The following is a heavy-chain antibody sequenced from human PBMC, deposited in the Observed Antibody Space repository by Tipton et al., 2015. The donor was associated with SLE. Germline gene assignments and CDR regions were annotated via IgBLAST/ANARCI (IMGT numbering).Heavy chain of an antibody. V-gene: IGHV4-59*08. J-gene: IGHJ3*02. CDR1: GASFSGYY. CDR3: ARQRDLDAFDI. CDR2: FSDIGRT. Sequence: LRLSCTVSGASFSGYYWSWIRQPPGKGLEWIGYFSDIGRTNYKSSLKSRFTISVDTSKNHFSLKVTSVTAADTAVYYCARQRDLDAFDIWCQGTMVTVSS. D-gene: IGHD2-21*02.